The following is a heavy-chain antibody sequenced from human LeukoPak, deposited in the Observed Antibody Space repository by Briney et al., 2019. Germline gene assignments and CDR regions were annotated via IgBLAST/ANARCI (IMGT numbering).Heavy chain of an antibody. CDR1: GGSFSGYY. V-gene: IGHV4-34*01. J-gene: IGHJ4*02. Sequence: PSETLSLTCAVFGGSFSGYYWNWIRQPPGKGLEWIGEINHSGSTNYNPSLKSRATISVDTSKNQFSLKLSSVTAADTAVYYCARSSGYCDCWGQGTLVTVSS. D-gene: IGHD3-22*01. CDR2: INHSGST. CDR3: ARSSGYCDC.